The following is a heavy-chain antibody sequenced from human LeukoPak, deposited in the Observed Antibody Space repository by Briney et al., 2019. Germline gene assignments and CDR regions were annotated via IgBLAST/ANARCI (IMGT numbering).Heavy chain of an antibody. Sequence: SETLSLTCTVSGGSINGYYWSWIRQPAGKGLEWIGRVYNSESINYNPSLKSRVTMSIDTSKNQFSLKLNSVTAADTAVYYCARDRSSSYTRDWFDPWGQGSPGHRLL. J-gene: IGHJ5*02. D-gene: IGHD2-2*01. V-gene: IGHV4-4*07. CDR3: ARDRSSSYTRDWFDP. CDR2: VYNSESI. CDR1: GGSINGYY.